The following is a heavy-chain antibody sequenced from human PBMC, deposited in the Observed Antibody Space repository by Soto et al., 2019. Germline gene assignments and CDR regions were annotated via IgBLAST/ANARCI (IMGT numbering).Heavy chain of an antibody. CDR3: ARASWEQLVPLYFDY. CDR2: IYTSGST. J-gene: IGHJ4*02. CDR1: GGSISSYY. V-gene: IGHV4-4*07. D-gene: IGHD6-6*01. Sequence: QVQLQESGPGLVKPSETLSLTCTVSGGSISSYYWSWIRQPAGKGLEWIGRIYTSGSTNFNPSLKSRVTMSVDTSKNQFSLKLSSVTAADTAVYYCARASWEQLVPLYFDYWGQGTLVTVSS.